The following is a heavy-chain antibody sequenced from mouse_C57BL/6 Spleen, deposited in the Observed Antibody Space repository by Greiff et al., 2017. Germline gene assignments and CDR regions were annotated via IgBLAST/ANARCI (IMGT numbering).Heavy chain of an antibody. J-gene: IGHJ2*01. CDR3: ARSSGGDYFDY. CDR2: ISDGGSYT. CDR1: GFTFSSYA. V-gene: IGHV5-4*01. D-gene: IGHD1-1*01. Sequence: EVQLVESGGGLVKPGGSLKLSCAASGFTFSSYAMSWVRQTPEKRLEWVATISDGGSYTYYPDNVKGRFTISRDNAKNNRYLQMSHLKSEDTAMYYCARSSGGDYFDYWGQGTTLTVSS.